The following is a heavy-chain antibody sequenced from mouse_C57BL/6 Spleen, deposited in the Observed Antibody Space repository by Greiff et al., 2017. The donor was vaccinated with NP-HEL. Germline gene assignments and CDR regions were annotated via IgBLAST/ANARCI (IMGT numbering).Heavy chain of an antibody. CDR2: ISDGGSYT. J-gene: IGHJ2*01. CDR3: ARIYLGLFDY. V-gene: IGHV5-4*03. D-gene: IGHD1-1*01. Sequence: EVKLVESGGGLVKPGGSLKLSCAASGFTFSSYAMSWVRQTPEKRLEWVATISDGGSYTYYPDNVKGRFTISRDNAKNNLYLQMSHLKSEDTAMYYCARIYLGLFDYWGQGTTLTVSS. CDR1: GFTFSSYA.